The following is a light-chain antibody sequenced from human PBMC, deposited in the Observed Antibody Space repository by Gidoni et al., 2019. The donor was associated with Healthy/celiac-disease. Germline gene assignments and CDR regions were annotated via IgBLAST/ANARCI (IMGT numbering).Light chain of an antibody. CDR1: QSVSSSY. CDR2: CAS. Sequence: IVWTQSPGTLSLSPGERATLSCRSSQSVSSSYLAWYQQKPGQAPRLLIYCASSRATGIPDRFSGSGSGTDFTFTISSLEPEDFAVYYCQQYGSSPRTFGPGTKVDIK. V-gene: IGKV3-20*01. CDR3: QQYGSSPRT. J-gene: IGKJ3*01.